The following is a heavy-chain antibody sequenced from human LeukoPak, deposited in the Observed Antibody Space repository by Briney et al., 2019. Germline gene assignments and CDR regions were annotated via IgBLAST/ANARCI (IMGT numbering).Heavy chain of an antibody. V-gene: IGHV3-15*01. D-gene: IGHD2-2*01. CDR2: IKSKTDGGTT. CDR3: TTVVPAAMIYYYYYMDV. CDR1: GFTFSSYS. J-gene: IGHJ6*03. Sequence: GGSLRLSCAASGFTFSSYSMNWVRQAPGKGLGWVGRIKSKTDGGTTDYAAPVKGRFTISRDDSKNTLYLQMNSLKTEDTAVYYCTTVVPAAMIYYYYYMDVWGKGTTVTVSS.